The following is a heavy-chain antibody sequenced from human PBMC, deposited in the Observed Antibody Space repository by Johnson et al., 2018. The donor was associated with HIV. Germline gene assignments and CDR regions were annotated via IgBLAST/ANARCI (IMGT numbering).Heavy chain of an antibody. D-gene: IGHD1-26*01. CDR3: ARDKGGIVGYDAFDI. Sequence: MQLVESGGGLVQPGGSLRLSCAASGFTVSSNYMSWVRQAPGKGLEWVSTIIGSGGNTYYAESVKGRFTISRDNSKNTLYLQMNSLRAEDTAVYYCARDKGGIVGYDAFDIWGQGTMVTVSS. J-gene: IGHJ3*02. CDR2: IGSGGNT. CDR1: GFTVSSNY. V-gene: IGHV3-66*02.